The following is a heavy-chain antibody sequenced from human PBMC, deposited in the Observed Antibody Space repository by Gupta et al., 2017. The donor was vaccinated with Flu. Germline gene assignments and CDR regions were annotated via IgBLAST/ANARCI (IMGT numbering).Heavy chain of an antibody. CDR2: ISYDGSNK. D-gene: IGHD5-12*01. V-gene: IGHV3-30*18. Sequence: QVQLVESGGGVVQPGRSLRLFCAASGFSFSRYGMHWVRQAPGKGLEWVAVISYDGSNKYYADSVKGRFTISRDNSKNTLYLQMNSLRAEDTAVYYCAKDSGIVATKTGWFDPWGQGTLVTVST. J-gene: IGHJ5*02. CDR1: GFSFSRYG. CDR3: AKDSGIVATKTGWFDP.